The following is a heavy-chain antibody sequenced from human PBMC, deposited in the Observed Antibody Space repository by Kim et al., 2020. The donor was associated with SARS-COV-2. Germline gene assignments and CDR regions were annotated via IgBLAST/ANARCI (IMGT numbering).Heavy chain of an antibody. J-gene: IGHJ4*02. D-gene: IGHD1-26*01. V-gene: IGHV4-4*07. CDR3: ARGWELFDY. Sequence: GSSNNSPSLTTRVTMSVDTSEDQFSLTLSSVTAADTAVYYCARGWELFDYWGQGTLVTVSS. CDR2: GSS.